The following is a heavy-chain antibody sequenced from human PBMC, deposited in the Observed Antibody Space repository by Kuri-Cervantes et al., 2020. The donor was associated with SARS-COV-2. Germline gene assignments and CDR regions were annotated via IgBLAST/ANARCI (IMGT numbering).Heavy chain of an antibody. CDR2: INPNSGGT. Sequence: ASVKVSCKASGYTFTGYDMHWVRQAPGQGLEWMGWINPNSGGTNYAQKFQGRVTMTSDTSISTAYMELSRLRSDDTAVYYCARAGRVPNESLDYWGQGTPVTVSS. V-gene: IGHV1-2*02. D-gene: IGHD6-19*01. CDR1: GYTFTGYD. J-gene: IGHJ4*02. CDR3: ARAGRVPNESLDY.